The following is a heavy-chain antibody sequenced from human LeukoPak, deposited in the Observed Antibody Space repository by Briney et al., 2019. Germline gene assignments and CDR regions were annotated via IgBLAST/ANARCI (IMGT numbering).Heavy chain of an antibody. CDR2: INSDGSST. J-gene: IGHJ4*02. CDR3: AREGGYSHAFDY. CDR1: GFTFSSYW. V-gene: IGHV3-74*01. Sequence: GGSLRLSCAASGFTFSSYWMYWVRQAPGKGLVWVSRINSDGSSTSHADSVKGRFTISRDNAKNTLYLQMNSLRAADTAVYYCAREGGYSHAFDYWGQGTLVTVSS. D-gene: IGHD3-22*01.